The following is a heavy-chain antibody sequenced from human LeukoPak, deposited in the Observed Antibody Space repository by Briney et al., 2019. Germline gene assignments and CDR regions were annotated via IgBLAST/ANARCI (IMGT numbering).Heavy chain of an antibody. Sequence: GGSLRLSCAASGFTFSDYYMSWIRQAPGKGLEWVSYISSSSSYTNYADSVKGRFTVSRDNAKNSLFLQMNSLRAEDTAIYYCARSLTTLTYEGYWGQGTLVTVSS. CDR1: GFTFSDYY. J-gene: IGHJ4*02. V-gene: IGHV3-11*06. D-gene: IGHD1-1*01. CDR2: ISSSSSYT. CDR3: ARSLTTLTYEGY.